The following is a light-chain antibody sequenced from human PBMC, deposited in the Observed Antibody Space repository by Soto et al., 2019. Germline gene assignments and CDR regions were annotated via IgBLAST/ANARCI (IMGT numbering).Light chain of an antibody. J-gene: IGLJ1*01. CDR2: EVV. Sequence: QSVLTQPPSASGSPGKTGAIACTGTKSNIGVYDFVSWYQHHPGKAPRLIIYEVVQRPSGVPDRFSGSKSGNTASLTISGLQPEDEADYYCSSYTTSGTPYVFGTGTKVTVL. CDR3: SSYTTSGTPYV. CDR1: KSNIGVYDF. V-gene: IGLV2-8*01.